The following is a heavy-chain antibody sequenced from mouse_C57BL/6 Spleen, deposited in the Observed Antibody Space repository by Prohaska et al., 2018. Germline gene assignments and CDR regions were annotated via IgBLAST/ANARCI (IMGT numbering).Heavy chain of an antibody. Sequence: HWVKQRPGQGLEWIGMIHPNSGSTNYNEKFKSKATLTVDKSSSTAYMQLSSLTSEDSAVYYCARSKTGTGVDYWGQGTTLTVSS. D-gene: IGHD4-1*01. V-gene: IGHV1-64*01. CDR2: IHPNSGST. J-gene: IGHJ2*01. CDR3: ARSKTGTGVDY.